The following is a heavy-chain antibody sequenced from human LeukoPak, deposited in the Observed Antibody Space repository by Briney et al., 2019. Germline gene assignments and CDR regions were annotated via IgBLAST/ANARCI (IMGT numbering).Heavy chain of an antibody. Sequence: SVKVSFKASGGTFSIYAISWVRQAPGQGLEWMGGIIPIFGTANYAQKFQGRVTITADESTSTAYMELSSLRSEDTAVYYCARGYYCSGGSCYEMAWGQGTLVTVSS. D-gene: IGHD2-15*01. J-gene: IGHJ5*02. CDR2: IIPIFGTA. V-gene: IGHV1-69*13. CDR1: GGTFSIYA. CDR3: ARGYYCSGGSCYEMA.